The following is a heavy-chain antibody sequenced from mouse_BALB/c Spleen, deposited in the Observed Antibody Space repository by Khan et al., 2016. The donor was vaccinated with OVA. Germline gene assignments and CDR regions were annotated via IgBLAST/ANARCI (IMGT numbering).Heavy chain of an antibody. CDR1: GFSLTDFG. J-gene: IGHJ4*01. V-gene: IGHV2-6*02. Sequence: QVQLKESGPGLVAPSQSLSITCTVSGFSLTDFGVHWVRQPPGKGLEWLVLIWSDGTTTYNSALKSRLSISKDTSKSQVFLKMNSLQTDDTAMYYCARNSYPYAMDYCGQGTSVTVSS. CDR3: ARNSYPYAMDY. CDR2: IWSDGTT.